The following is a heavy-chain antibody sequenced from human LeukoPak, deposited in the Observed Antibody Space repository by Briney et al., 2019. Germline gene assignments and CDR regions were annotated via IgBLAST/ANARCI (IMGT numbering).Heavy chain of an antibody. CDR3: ARDSLYTSGSTY. D-gene: IGHD6-19*01. J-gene: IGHJ4*02. CDR1: GGSVSSGSYY. Sequence: SETLSLTCTASGGSVSSGSYYWSWIRQPPGKGLEWIGYIYYSGSTKYNPSLKSRVTISLDTSNNQFSLKLNSVTAADTAVYYCARDSLYTSGSTYWGQGTLVTVSS. CDR2: IYYSGST. V-gene: IGHV4-61*01.